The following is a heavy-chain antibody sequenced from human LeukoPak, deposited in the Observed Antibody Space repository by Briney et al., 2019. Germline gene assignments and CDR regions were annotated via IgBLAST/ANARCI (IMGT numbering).Heavy chain of an antibody. V-gene: IGHV3-30-3*01. CDR3: ASGTRQWLVQDY. D-gene: IGHD6-19*01. CDR2: MSYDESIE. J-gene: IGHJ4*02. CDR1: GFTFSNYA. Sequence: GGSLRLSCAASGFTFSNYAMHWVRQAPGKGLEWVAVMSYDESIEYYADSVKGRFTISRDNSKNTLYLQMRSLRAEDTAVYYCASGTRQWLVQDYWGQGTLVTVSS.